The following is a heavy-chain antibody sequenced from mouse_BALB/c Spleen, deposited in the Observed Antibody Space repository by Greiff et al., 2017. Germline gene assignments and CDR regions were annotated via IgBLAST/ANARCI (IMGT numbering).Heavy chain of an antibody. CDR1: GYTFTSYT. CDR2: INPSSGYT. D-gene: IGHD3-1*01. J-gene: IGHJ4*01. CDR3: ARSGALGGYAMDY. V-gene: IGHV1-4*02. Sequence: QVQLKESAAELARPGASVKMSCKASGYTFTSYTMHWVKQRPGQGLEWIGYINPSSGYTEYNQKFKDKTTLTADKSSSTAYMQLSSLTSEDSAVYYCARSGALGGYAMDYWGQGTSVTVSS.